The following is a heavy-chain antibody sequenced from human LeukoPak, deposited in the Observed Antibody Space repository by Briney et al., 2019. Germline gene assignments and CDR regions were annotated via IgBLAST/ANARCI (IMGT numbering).Heavy chain of an antibody. D-gene: IGHD6-19*01. V-gene: IGHV3-20*01. CDR2: INWNGGST. CDR1: GFTFDDYG. J-gene: IGHJ5*02. CDR3: AREAVSGPIDP. Sequence: GGSLRLSCAASGFTFDDYGTSWVRQAPGKGLEWVSCINWNGGSTGYADSVKGRFTISRDNAKNSLYLQMNSLRAEDTALYHCAREAVSGPIDPWGQGTLVTVSS.